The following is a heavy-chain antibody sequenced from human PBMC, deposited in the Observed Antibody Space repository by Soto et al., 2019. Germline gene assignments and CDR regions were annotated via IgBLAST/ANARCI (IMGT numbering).Heavy chain of an antibody. CDR1: GGSIISRDYY. CDR2: IPYTGRT. Sequence: QLLLQESGPGLVKPSETLSLTCTVYGGSIISRDYYWVWIRQPPGKGLEWIGTIPYTGRTYYNPSLKSPGTISADTSNNQFSRKLSSMTDAYTAVYYCARHGDLQTIAGNCDVWDQGTLVTVSS. J-gene: IGHJ4*02. D-gene: IGHD1-1*01. CDR3: ARHGDLQTIAGNCDV. V-gene: IGHV4-39*01.